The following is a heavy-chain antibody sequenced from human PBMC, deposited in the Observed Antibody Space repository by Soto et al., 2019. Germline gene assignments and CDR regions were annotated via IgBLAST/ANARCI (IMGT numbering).Heavy chain of an antibody. V-gene: IGHV3-7*01. CDR2: IKQDGSAQ. CDR3: VRGASKSGWYPDYFDY. Sequence: GGSLRLSCAASGFTFSTSWMTWVRQAPGKGLEWVANIKQDGSAQYYVDSLKGRFSVSRDNAKNSLYLQMDSLRVDDTAMYFCVRGASKSGWYPDYFDYWGQGALVTVSS. D-gene: IGHD6-19*01. CDR1: GFTFSTSW. J-gene: IGHJ4*02.